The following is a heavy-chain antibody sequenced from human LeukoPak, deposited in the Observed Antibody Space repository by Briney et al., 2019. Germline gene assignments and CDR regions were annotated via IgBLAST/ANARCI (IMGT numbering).Heavy chain of an antibody. CDR2: ISGSGGST. D-gene: IGHD3-16*01. J-gene: IGHJ4*02. V-gene: IGHV3-23*01. Sequence: GGSLRLSCAASGFTFSSYAMSWVRQAPRKGLEWVSAISGSGGSTYYADSVKGRFTISRDNSKNTLYLQMNSLRAEDTAVYYCAKDLRLWGSYYFDYWGQGTLVTVSS. CDR1: GFTFSSYA. CDR3: AKDLRLWGSYYFDY.